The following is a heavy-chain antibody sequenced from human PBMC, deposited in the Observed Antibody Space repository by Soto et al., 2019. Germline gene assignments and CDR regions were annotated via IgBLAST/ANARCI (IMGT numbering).Heavy chain of an antibody. CDR2: IYWDDDK. J-gene: IGHJ4*02. Sequence: QITLKESGPTLVTPGQTLTLTCSFSGFSLTTNPVGVGWIRQPPGKALEWLAVIYWDDDKRYTPSLKSRLTITKDASKNQVVLTVTNMDPGETGTYYCGHRQGDGSSWDGGYFDYWGQGVLVTVSS. V-gene: IGHV2-5*02. CDR3: GHRQGDGSSWDGGYFDY. CDR1: GFSLTTNPVG. D-gene: IGHD6-13*01.